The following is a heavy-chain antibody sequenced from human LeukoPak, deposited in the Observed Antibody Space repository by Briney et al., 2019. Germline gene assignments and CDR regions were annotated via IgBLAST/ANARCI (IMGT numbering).Heavy chain of an antibody. CDR1: GGSISGYY. CDR2: IYDSGST. V-gene: IGHV4-59*01. J-gene: IGHJ6*02. D-gene: IGHD5-18*01. Sequence: SETLSLTCTVSGGSISGYYLSWIRQSPGKGLEWIGYIYDSGSTNYNPSLRSRVVMAVDTSKTQVSLKVRSVTAADTAVYYWARGWDTGYGYYGMDVWGQGTTVTVSS. CDR3: ARGWDTGYGYYGMDV.